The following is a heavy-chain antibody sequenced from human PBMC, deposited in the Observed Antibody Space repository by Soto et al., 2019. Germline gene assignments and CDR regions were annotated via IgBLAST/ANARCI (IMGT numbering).Heavy chain of an antibody. D-gene: IGHD6-19*01. V-gene: IGHV4-30-2*01. Sequence: PSETLSLTCAVSGGSISSGGYPWSWIRQPPGKGLEWIGYLYHSGSTYYNPPLKSRVTISADTSKNQFSLRLSSVTAADTAVYYCARAVGDPLYYLDYWGQGTLVTVSS. J-gene: IGHJ4*02. CDR2: LYHSGST. CDR1: GGSISSGGYP. CDR3: ARAVGDPLYYLDY.